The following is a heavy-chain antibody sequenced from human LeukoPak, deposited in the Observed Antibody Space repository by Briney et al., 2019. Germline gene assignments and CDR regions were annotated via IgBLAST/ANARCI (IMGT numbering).Heavy chain of an antibody. V-gene: IGHV3-33*01. CDR2: IWYDGSKK. Sequence: GGPLRLSCAASGFTFSSYAIHWVRQAPGKGLERVAVIWYDGSKKYYADSVKGRFTISRDNPKNTLYLQMNSLRDEDTAMYHCARDNMGWELLHAFDIWGQGTMVTVSS. J-gene: IGHJ3*02. CDR3: ARDNMGWELLHAFDI. D-gene: IGHD1-26*01. CDR1: GFTFSSYA.